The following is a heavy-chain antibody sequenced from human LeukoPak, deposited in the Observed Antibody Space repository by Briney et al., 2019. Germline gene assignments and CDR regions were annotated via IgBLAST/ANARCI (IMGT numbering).Heavy chain of an antibody. Sequence: GGSLRLSCTASGFTFDDYAMHWVRQAPGKGLEWVSGISWNSGSIGYADSVKGRFTISRDNAKNSLYLQMNSLRAEDMALYYCAKDEFVASDFTGAFDVWGQGTMVTVSS. V-gene: IGHV3-9*03. J-gene: IGHJ3*01. CDR1: GFTFDDYA. CDR2: ISWNSGSI. D-gene: IGHD2-8*02. CDR3: AKDEFVASDFTGAFDV.